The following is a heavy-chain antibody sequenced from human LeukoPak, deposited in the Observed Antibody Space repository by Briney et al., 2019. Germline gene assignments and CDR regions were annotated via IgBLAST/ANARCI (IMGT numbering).Heavy chain of an antibody. Sequence: SETLSLTCTVSGGSISSYYWSWIRQPPGKGLEWIGYIYYSGSTNYNPSLKSRVTISVDTSKNQFSLKLSSVTAADTAMYYCARNYYDSSGYWFDPWGQGTLVTVSS. CDR1: GGSISSYY. J-gene: IGHJ5*02. CDR2: IYYSGST. V-gene: IGHV4-59*01. D-gene: IGHD3-22*01. CDR3: ARNYYDSSGYWFDP.